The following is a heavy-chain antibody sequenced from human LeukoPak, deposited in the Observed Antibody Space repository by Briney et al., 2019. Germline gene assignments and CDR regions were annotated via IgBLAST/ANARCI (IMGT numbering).Heavy chain of an antibody. CDR2: ISGSGGST. J-gene: IGHJ1*01. CDR3: VKGVSGAYSKYFQY. CDR1: GFTFNSYS. D-gene: IGHD2-15*01. Sequence: GGSLRLSCAASGFTFNSYSMSWVRQAPGKGLEWVSAISGSGGSTYYADSVRGQFSISRDNSKDTLYLQMSSLRAEDTAVYYCVKGVSGAYSKYFQYWGQGTLVTVSS. V-gene: IGHV3-23*01.